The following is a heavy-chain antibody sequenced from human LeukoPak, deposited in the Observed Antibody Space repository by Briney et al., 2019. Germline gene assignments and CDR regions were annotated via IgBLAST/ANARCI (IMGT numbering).Heavy chain of an antibody. J-gene: IGHJ4*02. CDR3: ARAGLYNWNYEGTAYFDY. CDR1: GFTFDDYG. CDR2: INWNGGST. V-gene: IGHV3-20*04. D-gene: IGHD1-7*01. Sequence: PGGSLRLSCAASGFTFDDYGMSWVRQAPGKGLEWVSGINWNGGSTGYADSVKGRFTISRDNAKNSLYLQMNSLRAEDTALYYCARAGLYNWNYEGTAYFDYWGQGTLVTVSS.